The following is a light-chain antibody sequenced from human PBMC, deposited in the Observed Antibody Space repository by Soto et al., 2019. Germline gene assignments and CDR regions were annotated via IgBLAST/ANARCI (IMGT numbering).Light chain of an antibody. CDR3: QQYNTYRT. CDR2: GAT. V-gene: IGKV1-9*01. J-gene: IGKJ1*01. CDR1: EDITSC. Sequence: IQLNQSPSSLSASAGDRLIVTCRASEDITSCLAWYQQKPGKAPKLLIYGATSLQSGVPSRFSGSGSGTEFTLTISSLQPDDFATYYCQQYNTYRTFGQRTKVDIK.